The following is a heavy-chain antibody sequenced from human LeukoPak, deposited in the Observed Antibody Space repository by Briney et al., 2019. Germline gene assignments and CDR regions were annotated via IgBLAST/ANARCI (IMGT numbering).Heavy chain of an antibody. CDR3: ARDRDGGVGTMDY. V-gene: IGHV1-2*06. CDR2: ININSGGI. J-gene: IGHJ4*02. D-gene: IGHD3-3*01. Sequence: ASVKVSCKTSGYTFIDYWIHWVRQAPGQGLEWMGRININSGGINYAQMFQGRVTMTRATSISTAYMELSRLRFDDTAVYYCARDRDGGVGTMDYWGQGTLVPVSS. CDR1: GYTFIDYW.